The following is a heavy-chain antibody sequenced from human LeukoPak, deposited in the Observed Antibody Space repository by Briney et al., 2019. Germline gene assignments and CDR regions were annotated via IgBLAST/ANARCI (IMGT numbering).Heavy chain of an antibody. CDR1: GYTFTGYY. V-gene: IGHV7-4-1*02. J-gene: IGHJ6*03. CDR2: INTNTGNP. CDR3: ARGFSMVRGAIYYYYYMDV. Sequence: GASVKVSCKASGYTFTGYYMHWVRQAPGQGLEWMGWINTNTGNPTYAQGFTGRFVFSLDTSVSTAYLQISSLKAEDTAVYYCARGFSMVRGAIYYYYYMDVWGKGTTVTVSS. D-gene: IGHD3-10*01.